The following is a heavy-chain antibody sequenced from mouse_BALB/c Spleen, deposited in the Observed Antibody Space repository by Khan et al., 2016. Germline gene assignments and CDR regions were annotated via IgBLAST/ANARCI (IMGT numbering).Heavy chain of an antibody. V-gene: IGHV4-1*02. Sequence: EVELVESGGGLVQSGGSLKLSCAASGFDFSGYWMSWVRQAPGKGLEWIGEINPDTSTINYKPSLKDKFIISGDNAKNTLYLQMSKVRFEDTALIYCARKNYVTGPYYFDYWGQGTTLTVSS. CDR1: GFDFSGYW. D-gene: IGHD1-1*01. CDR3: ARKNYVTGPYYFDY. J-gene: IGHJ2*01. CDR2: INPDTSTI.